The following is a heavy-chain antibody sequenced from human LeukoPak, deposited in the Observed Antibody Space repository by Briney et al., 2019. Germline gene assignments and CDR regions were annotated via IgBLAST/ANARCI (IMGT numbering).Heavy chain of an antibody. Sequence: SETLSLTCTVSGGSISSYYWSWIRQPAGKGLEWIGRIYTSGSTNYNPSLKSRVTMSVDTSKNQFSLKLSSVTAADTAVYYCARDFPQKWFGEYNWFDPWGQGTLVTVSS. CDR3: ARDFPQKWFGEYNWFDP. J-gene: IGHJ5*02. D-gene: IGHD3-10*01. CDR2: IYTSGST. CDR1: GGSISSYY. V-gene: IGHV4-4*07.